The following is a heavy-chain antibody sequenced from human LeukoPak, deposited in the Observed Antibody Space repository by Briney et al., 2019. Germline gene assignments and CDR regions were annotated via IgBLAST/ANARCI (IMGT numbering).Heavy chain of an antibody. D-gene: IGHD3-22*01. J-gene: IGHJ1*01. V-gene: IGHV3-30*02. Sequence: GRSLRLSCAASGFTFSSYGMHWVRQAPGKGLEWVAFIRYDGSNKYYADSVKGRFTISRDNSKNTVYLQMNSLRAEDTAVYYCAKAESYYDNSGYYYGEYFQHWGQGTLVTVSS. CDR3: AKAESYYDNSGYYYGEYFQH. CDR2: IRYDGSNK. CDR1: GFTFSSYG.